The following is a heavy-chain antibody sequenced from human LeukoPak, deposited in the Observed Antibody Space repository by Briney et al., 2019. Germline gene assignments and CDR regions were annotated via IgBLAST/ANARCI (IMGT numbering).Heavy chain of an antibody. D-gene: IGHD2-21*02. CDR2: IRNKANGGTT. CDR1: GFTFSYYY. J-gene: IGHJ4*02. CDR3: SRLESLVVTAIPNPFDY. V-gene: IGHV3-22*01. Sequence: GGSLRLSCAASGFTFSYYYMSGVRQAPGKGLEWVGFIRNKANGGTTEQTTSVKGRFTISRDDSKSITYLQMKSLKTEDTAVYYCSRLESLVVTAIPNPFDYWGQGTLVTVSS.